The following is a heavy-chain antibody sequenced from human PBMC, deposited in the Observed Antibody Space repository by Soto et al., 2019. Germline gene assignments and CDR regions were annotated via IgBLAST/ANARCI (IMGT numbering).Heavy chain of an antibody. V-gene: IGHV4-34*01. D-gene: IGHD3-3*01. CDR2: INHSGST. CDR1: GGSFSGYY. J-gene: IGHJ6*02. Sequence: SETLSLTCAVYGGSFSGYYWSWIRQPPGKGLEWIGEINHSGSTNYNPSLKSRVTISVDTSKNQFSLKLSSVTAADTAVYYCARDRVGGSSGVVIRHYYYGMDVWGQGTTVTVSS. CDR3: ARDRVGGSSGVVIRHYYYGMDV.